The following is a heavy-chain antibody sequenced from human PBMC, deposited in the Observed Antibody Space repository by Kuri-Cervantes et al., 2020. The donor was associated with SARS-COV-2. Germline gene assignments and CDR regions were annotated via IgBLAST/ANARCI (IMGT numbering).Heavy chain of an antibody. CDR1: GFTFSSYA. D-gene: IGHD2-21*02. J-gene: IGHJ4*02. CDR2: ISGSGGST. Sequence: LSLTCAASGFTFSSYAMSWVRQAPGKGLEWVSAISGSGGSTYYADSVKGRFTISRDNSKNTLYLQMNSLRGEDTAVYYCAKDLATVVTPAFDYWGQGTLVTVSS. V-gene: IGHV3-23*01. CDR3: AKDLATVVTPAFDY.